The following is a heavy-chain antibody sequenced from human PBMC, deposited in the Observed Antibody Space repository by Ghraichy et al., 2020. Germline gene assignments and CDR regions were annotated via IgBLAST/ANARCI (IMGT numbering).Heavy chain of an antibody. J-gene: IGHJ6*03. Sequence: SETLSLTCTVSGGSISSYYWSWIRQPPGKGLEWIGYIYYSGSTNYNPSLKSRVTISVDTSKNQFSLKLSSVTAADTAVYYCVRHPSPDGYTWGPYYYYMDVWGKGTTVTVSS. CDR2: IYYSGST. CDR1: GGSISSYY. V-gene: IGHV4-59*08. D-gene: IGHD5-24*01. CDR3: VRHPSPDGYTWGPYYYYMDV.